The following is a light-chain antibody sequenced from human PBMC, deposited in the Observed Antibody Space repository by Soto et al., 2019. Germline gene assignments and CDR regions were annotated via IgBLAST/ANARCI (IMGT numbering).Light chain of an antibody. V-gene: IGLV2-14*01. CDR2: EVS. J-gene: IGLJ2*01. CDR1: SSDVGGYDY. Sequence: QSALTQPASASGSPGQSITISCTGTSSDVGGYDYVSWYQQHPGKAPKLMIYEVSYRPSGVSNRFSGSKSGNTASLTISGLQAEDEADYYCSSYTTSLVLFGGGTKLTVL. CDR3: SSYTTSLVL.